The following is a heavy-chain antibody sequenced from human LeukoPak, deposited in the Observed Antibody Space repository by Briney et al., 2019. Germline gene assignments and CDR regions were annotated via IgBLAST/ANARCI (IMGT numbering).Heavy chain of an antibody. CDR1: GGSISSGY. CDR3: AGGSGASWFDP. CDR2: IYNSGRS. D-gene: IGHD2-8*02. V-gene: IGHV4-59*01. J-gene: IGHJ5*02. Sequence: PETLSLTCSVSGGSISSGYWSWIRQPPGKGLEWIAYIYNSGRSNYNPSLKSRVTISLDTSKNQFSLKLSSVTAADTAVYYCAGGSGASWFDPWGQGTQGPVSS.